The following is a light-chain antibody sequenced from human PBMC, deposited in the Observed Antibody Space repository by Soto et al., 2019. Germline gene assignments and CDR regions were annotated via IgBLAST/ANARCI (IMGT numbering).Light chain of an antibody. CDR3: SSYAVSNNFE. V-gene: IGLV2-8*01. Sequence: QSALTQPTSASGSPGQSVTISCTGTSRDVGGYNYVSWYQQHPGKAPKLMIYEVSKRPSGVPDRFSGSKSGNTASLTVSGLQAEDEAEYYCSSYAVSNNFEFGGGTKLTVL. J-gene: IGLJ2*01. CDR1: SRDVGGYNY. CDR2: EVS.